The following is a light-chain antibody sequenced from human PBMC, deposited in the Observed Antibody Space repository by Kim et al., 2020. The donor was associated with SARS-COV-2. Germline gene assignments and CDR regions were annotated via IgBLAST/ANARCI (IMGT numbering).Light chain of an antibody. CDR1: QSVNSN. CDR3: QQYNNWPPWT. Sequence: SPGERATPPCRASQSVNSNLAWYQQKPGQAPRLLIYDASTRATGIPARFSGSGSGTEFTLTISSLQSEDFAVYYCQQYNNWPPWTFGQGTKVEIK. J-gene: IGKJ1*01. V-gene: IGKV3-15*01. CDR2: DAS.